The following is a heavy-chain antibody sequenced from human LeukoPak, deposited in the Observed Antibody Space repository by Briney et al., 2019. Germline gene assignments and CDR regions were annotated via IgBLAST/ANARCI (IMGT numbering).Heavy chain of an antibody. J-gene: IGHJ6*02. Sequence: GASVKVSCKVSGYTLTELSMHWVRQAPGKGLEWMGGFDPEDGETIYAQKFQGRVTMTEDTSTDTAYMELSSLRSEDTAVYYCATDLYGGNSGNFQHWGQGTTVTVSS. CDR3: ATDLYGGNSGNFQH. V-gene: IGHV1-24*01. CDR1: GYTLTELS. CDR2: FDPEDGET. D-gene: IGHD4-23*01.